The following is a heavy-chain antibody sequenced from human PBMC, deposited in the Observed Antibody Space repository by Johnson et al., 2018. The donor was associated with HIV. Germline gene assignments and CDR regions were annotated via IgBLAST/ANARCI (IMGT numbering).Heavy chain of an antibody. CDR2: INWNGGTT. Sequence: VQLVESGGGLVQPGRSLRLSCAASGFTFDDYAMHWVRQAPGKGLEWVSGINWNGGTTGYVDSVKGRFTISRDNAKNSLYLQMNSLRAEDTAVYYCARDWETDGSGYHDAFDIWGQGTMVTVSS. CDR3: ARDWETDGSGYHDAFDI. J-gene: IGHJ3*02. CDR1: GFTFDDYA. D-gene: IGHD3-22*01. V-gene: IGHV3-9*01.